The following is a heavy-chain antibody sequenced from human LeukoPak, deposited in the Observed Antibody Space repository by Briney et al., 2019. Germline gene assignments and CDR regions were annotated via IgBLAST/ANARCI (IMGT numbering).Heavy chain of an antibody. Sequence: GGSLRLSCAASGFTFSSYEMNWVRQTPGKGLGWVSYISSSGSTIYYADSVKGRFTISRDNAKNSLYLQMNSLRAEDTPVYYCERDLVVRGRWSWFDPWGQGTLVTVSS. V-gene: IGHV3-48*03. D-gene: IGHD3-10*01. CDR2: ISSSGSTI. CDR3: ERDLVVRGRWSWFDP. J-gene: IGHJ5*02. CDR1: GFTFSSYE.